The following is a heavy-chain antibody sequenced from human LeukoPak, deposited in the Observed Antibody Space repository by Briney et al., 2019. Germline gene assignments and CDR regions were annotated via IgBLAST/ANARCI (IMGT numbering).Heavy chain of an antibody. CDR2: IIPIFGTA. J-gene: IGHJ6*03. CDR1: GGTFSSYA. V-gene: IGHV1-69*05. Sequence: ASVRVSCKASGGTFSSYAISGVRQALGQGLEWMGGIIPIFGTANYAQRFQGRVTITTDESTSTAYMELSSLRSEDTAVYYCARAIPPNRDYDYVWGSYRHRPDYYYYMDVWGKGTTVTVSS. CDR3: ARAIPPNRDYDYVWGSYRHRPDYYYYMDV. D-gene: IGHD3-16*02.